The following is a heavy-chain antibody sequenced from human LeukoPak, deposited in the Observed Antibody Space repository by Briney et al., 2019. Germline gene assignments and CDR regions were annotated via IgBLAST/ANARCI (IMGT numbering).Heavy chain of an antibody. J-gene: IGHJ5*02. CDR1: GVSISSSSYY. Sequence: SETLSLTCTVSGVSISSSSYYWGWLRQPPGKGLEWIGSIYYSGSTYYNPSLKSRVTISVDTSKNQFSLKLSSVTAADTAVYYCARFTPQGYGWGGYNRFDPWGQGTPVTVSS. CDR3: ARFTPQGYGWGGYNRFDP. CDR2: IYYSGST. V-gene: IGHV4-39*07. D-gene: IGHD3-16*01.